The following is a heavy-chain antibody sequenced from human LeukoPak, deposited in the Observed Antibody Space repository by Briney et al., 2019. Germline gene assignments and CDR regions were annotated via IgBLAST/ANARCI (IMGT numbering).Heavy chain of an antibody. J-gene: IGHJ4*02. CDR2: ISGSGGST. CDR1: GFTFSSYA. Sequence: GGSLRLSCAVSGFTFSSYAMSWVRQPPGKGLEWVSVISGSGGSTSYADSVKGRFTISRDNSKNMLYLQMSSLRAEDTAVYYCAKYAHYFDYWGQGTLVTISS. V-gene: IGHV3-23*01. CDR3: AKYAHYFDY.